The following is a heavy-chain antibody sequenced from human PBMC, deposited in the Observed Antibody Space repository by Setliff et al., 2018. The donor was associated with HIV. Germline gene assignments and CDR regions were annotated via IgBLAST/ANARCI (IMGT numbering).Heavy chain of an antibody. Sequence: GGSLRLSCAASGFTFSDYYMTWIRQAPGKGLEWVSYISPNGNSMYYADFVKGRFTISRDNTKNFVFLEMTNLRPEDTALYFCAKDYGDGHNWGAFDISGQGTMVTVSS. CDR3: AKDYGDGHNWGAFDI. CDR2: ISPNGNSM. D-gene: IGHD1-1*01. CDR1: GFTFSDYY. V-gene: IGHV3-11*01. J-gene: IGHJ3*02.